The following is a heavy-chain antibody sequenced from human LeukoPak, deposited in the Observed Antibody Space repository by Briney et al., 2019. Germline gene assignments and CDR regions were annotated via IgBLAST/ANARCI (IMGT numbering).Heavy chain of an antibody. J-gene: IGHJ6*03. CDR2: ISGSGGST. CDR3: ATGIAVAGTVYYYYMDV. Sequence: GGSLRLSCAASGFTFSSYAMSWVRQAPGKGLEWVSAISGSGGSTYYADSVKGRFTISRDNSKNTLYLQMNSLRAEDTAVYYCATGIAVAGTVYYYYMDVWGKGTTVTISS. CDR1: GFTFSSYA. D-gene: IGHD6-19*01. V-gene: IGHV3-23*01.